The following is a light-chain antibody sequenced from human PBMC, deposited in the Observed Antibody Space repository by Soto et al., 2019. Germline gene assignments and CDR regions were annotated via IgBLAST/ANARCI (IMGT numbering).Light chain of an antibody. CDR1: SSNIESNY. CDR3: AAWDDSRSAVV. J-gene: IGLJ2*01. V-gene: IGLV1-47*01. CDR2: RND. Sequence: QSVLTQPPSASGTPGQRVTISCSGSSSNIESNYVYWYQQLPGSAPKLLIYRNDQRPSGVPDRFSGSKSGTSASLAISGLRSEEEADYYCAAWDDSRSAVVFGGGTKLTVL.